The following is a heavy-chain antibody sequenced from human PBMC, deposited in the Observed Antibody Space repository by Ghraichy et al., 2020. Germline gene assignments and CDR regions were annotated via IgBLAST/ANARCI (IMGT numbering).Heavy chain of an antibody. CDR1: GFTVSSNY. Sequence: GGSLRLSCAASGFTVSSNYMSWVRQAQGKGMEWVSVIYSGGSTYYADSVKGRFTISRDKSRNTLYLQMNSLRAEDTAVYYCARGQQLAPGIWGQGTLVTVSS. D-gene: IGHD6-13*01. CDR2: IYSGGST. V-gene: IGHV3-53*01. CDR3: ARGQQLAPGI. J-gene: IGHJ4*02.